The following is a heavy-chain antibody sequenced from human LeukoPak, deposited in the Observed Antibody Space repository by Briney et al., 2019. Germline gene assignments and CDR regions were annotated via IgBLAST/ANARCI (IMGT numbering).Heavy chain of an antibody. J-gene: IGHJ4*02. CDR1: GYTFTGYY. D-gene: IGHD3-22*01. Sequence: GASVKVSCKASGYTFTGYYMHWVRQAPGQGLEWMGWINPNSGGTNYAQKFQGRVTMTRDMSISTAYMELSRLRSDDTAVYYCARSLRALSGYQLYWGQRTLVTVSS. CDR2: INPNSGGT. V-gene: IGHV1-2*02. CDR3: ARSLRALSGYQLY.